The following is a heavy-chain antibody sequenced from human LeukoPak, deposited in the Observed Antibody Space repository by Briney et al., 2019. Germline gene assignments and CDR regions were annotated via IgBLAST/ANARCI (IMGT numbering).Heavy chain of an antibody. CDR3: ARYLLGGRGAFDI. D-gene: IGHD3-16*01. CDR1: GYAFTGYY. J-gene: IGHJ3*02. Sequence: ASVKVSCKASGYAFTGYYMHWVRQAPGQGLEWMGWINPNSGGTNYAQKFQGRVTMTRDTSISTVYMELSGLRSDDTAVYYCARYLLGGRGAFDIWGQGTMVTVSS. V-gene: IGHV1-2*02. CDR2: INPNSGGT.